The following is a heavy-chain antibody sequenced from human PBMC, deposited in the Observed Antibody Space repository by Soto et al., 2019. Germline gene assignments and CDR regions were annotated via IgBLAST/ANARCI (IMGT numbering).Heavy chain of an antibody. J-gene: IGHJ5*02. CDR2: IYYSGST. Sequence: SQTLPLTCTVSGGSISNYYWILIRQPPGKGLEWIGYIYYSGSTNYNPSLKSRVTISVDTSKNQFSLKLSSVTAADTAVYYCARELFGRSVWFDPWGQGTLVTVSS. CDR1: GGSISNYY. V-gene: IGHV4-59*01. D-gene: IGHD3-10*01. CDR3: ARELFGRSVWFDP.